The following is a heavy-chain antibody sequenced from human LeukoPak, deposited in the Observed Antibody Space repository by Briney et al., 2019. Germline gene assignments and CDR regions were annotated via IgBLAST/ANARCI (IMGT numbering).Heavy chain of an antibody. V-gene: IGHV3-7*03. Sequence: GGSLRLSCAASGFTFSSYWMSWVRQAPGKGLEWVANIKQDGSEKYYVDSVKGRFTISRDNAKNSLYLQMNGLRAEDTAVYYCARDEGWFAAECFQHWGQGTLVTVSS. CDR2: IKQDGSEK. CDR3: ARDEGWFAAECFQH. CDR1: GFTFSSYW. J-gene: IGHJ1*01. D-gene: IGHD3-10*01.